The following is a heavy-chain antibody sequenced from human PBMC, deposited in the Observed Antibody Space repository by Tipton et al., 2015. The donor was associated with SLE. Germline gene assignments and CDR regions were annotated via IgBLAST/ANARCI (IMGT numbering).Heavy chain of an antibody. D-gene: IGHD1-26*01. CDR3: AKGEAGATTLYYYYYMDV. J-gene: IGHJ6*03. V-gene: IGHV4-34*01. CDR1: GGSFSGYY. Sequence: TLSLTCAVYGGSFSGYYWSWIRQPPGKGLEWIGEINHSGSTNYNPSLKGRVTISVDTSKNQFSLKLSSVTAADTAVYYCAKGEAGATTLYYYYYMDVWGKGTTVTVSS. CDR2: INHSGST.